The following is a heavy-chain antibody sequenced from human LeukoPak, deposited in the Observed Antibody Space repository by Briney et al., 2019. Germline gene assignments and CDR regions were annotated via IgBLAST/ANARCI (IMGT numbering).Heavy chain of an antibody. CDR2: ISSSSSYI. Sequence: GGSLRLSCAASGFTFSSYRMNWVRQAPGKGLEWVSSISSSSSYIYYADSVKGRFTISRDNAKNSLYLQMNSLRAEDTAVYYCARGYCSSTSCYFARIDYWGQGTLVTVSS. V-gene: IGHV3-21*01. CDR1: GFTFSSYR. J-gene: IGHJ4*02. D-gene: IGHD2-2*01. CDR3: ARGYCSSTSCYFARIDY.